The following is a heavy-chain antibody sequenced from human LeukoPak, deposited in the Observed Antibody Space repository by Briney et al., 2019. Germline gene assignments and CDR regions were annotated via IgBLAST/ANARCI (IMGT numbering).Heavy chain of an antibody. CDR3: ARAKVYCSSTSCPQHWFDP. CDR2: IIPIFGIA. Sequence: SVKVSCKASGGAFISYAISWVRQAPGQGLEWMGRIIPIFGIANYAQKFQGRVTITADKSTSTAYMELSSLRSEDTAVHYCARAKVYCSSTSCPQHWFDPWGQGTLVTVSS. D-gene: IGHD2-2*01. V-gene: IGHV1-69*04. CDR1: GGAFISYA. J-gene: IGHJ5*02.